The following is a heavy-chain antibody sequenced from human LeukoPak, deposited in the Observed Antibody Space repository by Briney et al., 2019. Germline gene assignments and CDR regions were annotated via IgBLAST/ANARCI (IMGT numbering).Heavy chain of an antibody. J-gene: IGHJ6*02. CDR3: ARLLIGFGELLYGMDV. Sequence: SETLSLTCTVSGCSISSYYWSWVRQAPGKGLEWIGYIYYSGSTNYNPSLKSRVTISVDTSKNQFSLKLSSVTAADTAVYYCARLLIGFGELLYGMDVWGQGTTVTVSS. CDR1: GCSISSYY. CDR2: IYYSGST. D-gene: IGHD3-10*01. V-gene: IGHV4-59*08.